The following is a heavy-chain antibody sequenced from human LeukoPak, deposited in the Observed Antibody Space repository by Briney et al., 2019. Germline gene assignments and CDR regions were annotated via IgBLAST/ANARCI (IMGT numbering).Heavy chain of an antibody. J-gene: IGHJ6*02. D-gene: IGHD2-2*01. CDR3: ATEIVVVPAAFYYYYGMDV. Sequence: ASVKVSCKVSGYTLTELSMHWVRQAPGKGLEWMGGFDPEDGETIYAQKFQGRVTMTEDTSTDTAYMELSSLRSEDTAVYYCATEIVVVPAAFYYYYGMDVWGQGTTVTVSS. CDR1: GYTLTELS. CDR2: FDPEDGET. V-gene: IGHV1-24*01.